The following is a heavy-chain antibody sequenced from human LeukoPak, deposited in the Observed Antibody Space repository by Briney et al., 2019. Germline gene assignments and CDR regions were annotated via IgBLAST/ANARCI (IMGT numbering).Heavy chain of an antibody. V-gene: IGHV3-30-3*01. CDR2: ISYDGSNK. CDR1: GFTFSSYA. J-gene: IGHJ3*02. CDR3: ARDPETGNGAFDI. D-gene: IGHD3-9*01. Sequence: GGSLRLSCAASGFTFSSYAMHWVRQAPGKGLEWVAVISYDGSNKYYADSVKGRLTISRDNSKNTLYLQMNSLRAEDTAVYYCARDPETGNGAFDIWGQGTMVTVSS.